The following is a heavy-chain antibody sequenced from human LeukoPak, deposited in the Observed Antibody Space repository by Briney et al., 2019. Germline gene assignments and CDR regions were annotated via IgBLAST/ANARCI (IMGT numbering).Heavy chain of an antibody. CDR3: ARGNSDYDHDY. J-gene: IGHJ4*02. CDR2: ISTTSRYI. D-gene: IGHD4-11*01. Sequence: PGGSLRLSCAASGFTFSSYSMNSVRQAPGKWLEWVSSISTTSRYIYYADSVKGRFTVSRDNAKNSLSLQMNSLRAEDTAVYYCARGNSDYDHDYWGQGTLVTVSS. CDR1: GFTFSSYS. V-gene: IGHV3-21*01.